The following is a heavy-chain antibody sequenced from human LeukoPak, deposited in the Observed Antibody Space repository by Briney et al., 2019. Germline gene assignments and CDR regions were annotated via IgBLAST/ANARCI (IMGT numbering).Heavy chain of an antibody. CDR2: ISAYNGNT. CDR1: GYTFTSYG. D-gene: IGHD3-22*01. CDR3: ARVYKDSSGYYYVPYYFDY. V-gene: IGHV1-18*01. J-gene: IGHJ4*02. Sequence: ASVTVSCMASGYTFTSYGISWVRQAPGQGLEWMGWISAYNGNTNYAQKLQGRVTMTTDTSTSTAYMELRSLRSDDTAVYYCARVYKDSSGYYYVPYYFDYWGQGTLVTVSS.